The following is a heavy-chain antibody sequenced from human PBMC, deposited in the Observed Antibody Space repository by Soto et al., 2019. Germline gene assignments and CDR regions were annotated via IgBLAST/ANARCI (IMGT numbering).Heavy chain of an antibody. CDR2: VYYSGTT. V-gene: IGHV4-61*01. J-gene: IGHJ4*02. Sequence: QVQLQESGPGLLKPSETLSLTCSVSGGSVSDKTYYWSWIRQPPGKRLEWIGYVYYSGTTNYNPSPNSRVTISVDLSKNRFSLRLSSVTTADTALYYCARTTAVPNTLRSRYFFDYWGQGTLVTVSS. D-gene: IGHD4-17*01. CDR3: ARTTAVPNTLRSRYFFDY. CDR1: GGSVSDKTYY.